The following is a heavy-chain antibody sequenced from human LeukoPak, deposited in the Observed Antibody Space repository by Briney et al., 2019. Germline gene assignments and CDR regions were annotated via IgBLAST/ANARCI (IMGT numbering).Heavy chain of an antibody. Sequence: GGSLRLSCAAPGFTFSSYSMNWVRQAPGKGLEWVSSISSSSSYIYYADSVKGRFTISRDNAKNSLYLQMNSLRAEDTAVYYCARDRWPYSSSSGTNMDVWGKGTTVTVSS. CDR2: ISSSSSYI. D-gene: IGHD6-6*01. CDR3: ARDRWPYSSSSGTNMDV. V-gene: IGHV3-21*01. CDR1: GFTFSSYS. J-gene: IGHJ6*03.